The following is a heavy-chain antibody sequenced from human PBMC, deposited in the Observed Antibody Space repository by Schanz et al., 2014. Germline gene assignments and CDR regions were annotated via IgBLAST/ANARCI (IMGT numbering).Heavy chain of an antibody. J-gene: IGHJ3*02. CDR3: ARWRVGGLNILADDYDI. CDR2: ISRSSSSI. Sequence: EVQVVESGGGLVRPGGSLRLSCEGSGFSFSDYWMGWVRQAPGKGLEWVSSISRSSSSIYYADSVKGRFTISRDNSKNTLYLEMTSLRVEDTAVYYCARWRVGGLNILADDYDIWGQGTEVIVSS. V-gene: IGHV3-21*02. CDR1: GFSFSDYW. D-gene: IGHD5-12*01.